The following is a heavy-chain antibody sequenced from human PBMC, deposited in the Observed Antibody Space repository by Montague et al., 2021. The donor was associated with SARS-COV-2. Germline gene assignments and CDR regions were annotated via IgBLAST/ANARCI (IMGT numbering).Heavy chain of an antibody. CDR1: GFTFSSYE. CDR3: ARGEENYDILTGYHKDYYYYYGMDV. Sequence: SLRLSCAASGFTFSSYEMNWVRQAPGKGLEWVSYISSSGSTIYYADSVKGRFTISRDNAKNSLYLQMNSLRAEDTAVYYCARGEENYDILTGYHKDYYYYYGMDVWGQGTTVTVSS. D-gene: IGHD3-9*01. J-gene: IGHJ6*02. V-gene: IGHV3-48*03. CDR2: ISSSGSTI.